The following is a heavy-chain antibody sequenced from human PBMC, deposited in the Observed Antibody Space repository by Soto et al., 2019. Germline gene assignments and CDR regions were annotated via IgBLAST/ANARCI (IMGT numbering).Heavy chain of an antibody. J-gene: IGHJ4*02. V-gene: IGHV1-46*01. CDR2: INPTGDSP. Sequence: QVQLVQSGAEVKKPGASVRVSCTASGNTFSTDYMHWIRQAPGQGLEWMGVINPTGDSPSYAQKFQGRITMTRDTSQTTSVELSSLTSEDTAVYFCARTILIGAHTVFDYWGQGSVVTVSS. CDR3: ARTILIGAHTVFDY. CDR1: GNTFSTDY. D-gene: IGHD5-12*01.